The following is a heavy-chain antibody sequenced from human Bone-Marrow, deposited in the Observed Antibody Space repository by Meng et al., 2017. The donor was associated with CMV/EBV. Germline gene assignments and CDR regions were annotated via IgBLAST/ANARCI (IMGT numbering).Heavy chain of an antibody. J-gene: IGHJ4*02. CDR1: GGPISGGDYY. D-gene: IGHD3-22*01. Sequence: SEPLSLPCTVSGGPISGGDYYWSWIRQPPGKGLEWIGYIYYSGSTYYNPSLKSRVTISVDTSKNQFSLKLSSGTAADTAVYYCARISGGENYYDSSGYYYYFDYWGQGTLVTVSS. V-gene: IGHV4-30-4*08. CDR2: IYYSGST. CDR3: ARISGGENYYDSSGYYYYFDY.